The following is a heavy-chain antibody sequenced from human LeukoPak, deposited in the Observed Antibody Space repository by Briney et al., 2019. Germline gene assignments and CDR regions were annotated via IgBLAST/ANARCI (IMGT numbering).Heavy chain of an antibody. Sequence: PSETLSLTCTVSGGFISSYYWSWIRQPPGKGLEWIGYIYYSGSTNYNPSLKSRVTISVDTSKNQFSLKLSSATAADTAVYYCARSGITIFGVGLFDYWGQGTLVTVSS. CDR1: GGFISSYY. CDR2: IYYSGST. V-gene: IGHV4-59*01. D-gene: IGHD3-3*01. J-gene: IGHJ4*02. CDR3: ARSGITIFGVGLFDY.